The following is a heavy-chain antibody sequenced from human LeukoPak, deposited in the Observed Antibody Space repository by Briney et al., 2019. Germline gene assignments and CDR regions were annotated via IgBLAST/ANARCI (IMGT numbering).Heavy chain of an antibody. CDR1: GGSISSSTYY. V-gene: IGHV4-39*07. Sequence: SETLSLTCTVSGGSISSSTYYWGWIRQPPGKGLEWIGSIYYSGSTNYNPSLKSRVTISVDTSKNQFSLKLSSVTAADTAVYYCARGRTRRDYWGQGTLVTVSS. J-gene: IGHJ4*02. CDR3: ARGRTRRDY. D-gene: IGHD6-6*01. CDR2: IYYSGST.